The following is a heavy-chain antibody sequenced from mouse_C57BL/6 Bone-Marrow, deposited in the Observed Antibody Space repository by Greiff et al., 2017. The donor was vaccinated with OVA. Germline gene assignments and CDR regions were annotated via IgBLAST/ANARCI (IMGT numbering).Heavy chain of an antibody. CDR1: GYTFTDYY. V-gene: IGHV1-75*01. Sequence: QVQLQQSGPELVKPGASVKISCKASGYTFTDYYINWVKQRPGQGLEWIGWIFPGSGSTYYNEKFKGKATLTVDKSSSTAYMLLSSLTSEDSAVYFCARKATMVTTGWYFDVWGTGTTVTVSS. CDR2: IFPGSGST. D-gene: IGHD2-2*01. J-gene: IGHJ1*03. CDR3: ARKATMVTTGWYFDV.